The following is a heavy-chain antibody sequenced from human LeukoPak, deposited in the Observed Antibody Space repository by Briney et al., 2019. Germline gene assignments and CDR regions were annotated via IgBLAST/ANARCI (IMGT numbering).Heavy chain of an antibody. CDR2: IYTSGST. J-gene: IGHJ3*02. V-gene: IGHV4-4*07. CDR3: ARAAGYYDSSGYLSYAFDI. D-gene: IGHD3-22*01. CDR1: GGSISSYY. Sequence: SETLSLTCTVSGGSISSYYWSWIRQPAGKGLEWIGRIYTSGSTNYNPSLKSRVTMSVDTSKNQFSLKLSSVTAADTAVYYCARAAGYYDSSGYLSYAFDIWGQGTTVAVSS.